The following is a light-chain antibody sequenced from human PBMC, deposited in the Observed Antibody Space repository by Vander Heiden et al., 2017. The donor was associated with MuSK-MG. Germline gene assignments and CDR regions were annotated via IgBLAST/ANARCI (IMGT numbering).Light chain of an antibody. CDR2: GKN. Sequence: GQAPVLVIYGKNNRPSGIPDRFSGSSSGNTASLTITGAQAEDEADFYWNSRDRSGNQGVFGGGTKLTVL. J-gene: IGLJ2*01. V-gene: IGLV3-19*01. CDR3: NSRDRSGNQGV.